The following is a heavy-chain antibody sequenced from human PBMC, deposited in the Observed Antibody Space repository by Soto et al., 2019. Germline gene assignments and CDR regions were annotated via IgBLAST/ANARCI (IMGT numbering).Heavy chain of an antibody. Sequence: QGQLHESGGGVVQPGRSLRLSCAASGLTFSTSAMHWVRQAPGKGLEWVAMISHDGSHEYYVDSVKGRFSVSRDNSHNILHLQMNSLRIEDTAVYFCARNSDHRLVRGWLDPWGLGTLVTVSS. CDR3: ARNSDHRLVRGWLDP. V-gene: IGHV3-30-3*01. J-gene: IGHJ5*02. CDR1: GLTFSTSA. D-gene: IGHD3-10*01. CDR2: ISHDGSHE.